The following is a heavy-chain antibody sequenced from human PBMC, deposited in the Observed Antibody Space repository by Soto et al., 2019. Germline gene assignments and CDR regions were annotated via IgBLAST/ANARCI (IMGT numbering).Heavy chain of an antibody. D-gene: IGHD1-1*01. V-gene: IGHV3-23*01. CDR2: ISDNGGNT. J-gene: IGHJ4*02. Sequence: GGSLRLSCVASGFTFSTVAMTWVRQAPGKGLEWVSSISDNGGNTDYADSVRGRFTLSRDNSKNTLYLQMNHLKAEDTAVYYCAKLYWNPRYFDYWGQGARVTVSS. CDR3: AKLYWNPRYFDY. CDR1: GFTFSTVA.